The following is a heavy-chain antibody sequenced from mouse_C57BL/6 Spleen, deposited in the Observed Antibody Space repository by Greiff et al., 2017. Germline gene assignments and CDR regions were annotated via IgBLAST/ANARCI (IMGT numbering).Heavy chain of an antibody. D-gene: IGHD3-3*01. Sequence: EVKLMESGPGLVKPSQSLSLTCSVTGYSITSGYYWNWIRQFPGNKLEWMGYISYDGSNNYNPSLKNRISITRDPSKNQFFLKLNSVTTEDTATYYCAEEGTGYFDYWGQGTTLTVSS. CDR2: ISYDGSN. CDR1: GYSITSGYY. V-gene: IGHV3-6*01. CDR3: AEEGTGYFDY. J-gene: IGHJ2*01.